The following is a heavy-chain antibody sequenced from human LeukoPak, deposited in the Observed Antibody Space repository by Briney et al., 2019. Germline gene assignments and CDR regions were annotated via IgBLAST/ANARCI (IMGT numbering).Heavy chain of an antibody. D-gene: IGHD6-13*01. J-gene: IGHJ4*02. V-gene: IGHV3-7*01. CDR1: GFTFSSYW. CDR3: ARGNFDSSSWYRTYDY. CDR2: IKQDGSEK. Sequence: QPGGSLRLSCAASGFTFSSYWMSWVRQAPGKGLEWMANIKQDGSEKYYVDSVKGRFTISRDNAKNSLYLQMNSLRAEDTAVYYCARGNFDSSSWYRTYDYWGQGTLVTVSS.